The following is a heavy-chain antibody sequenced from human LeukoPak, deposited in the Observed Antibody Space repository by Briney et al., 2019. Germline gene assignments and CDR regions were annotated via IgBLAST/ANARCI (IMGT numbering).Heavy chain of an antibody. CDR2: INPSGGST. CDR3: ARDSQYSGYDY. D-gene: IGHD5-12*01. J-gene: IGHJ4*02. Sequence: ASVKVSCKASGYTFTSYYMNWVRQAPGQGLEWMGIINPSGGSTSYAQKLQGRVTMTTDTSTSTAYMELRSLRSDDTAVYYCARDSQYSGYDYWGRGTLVTVSS. CDR1: GYTFTSYY. V-gene: IGHV1-46*01.